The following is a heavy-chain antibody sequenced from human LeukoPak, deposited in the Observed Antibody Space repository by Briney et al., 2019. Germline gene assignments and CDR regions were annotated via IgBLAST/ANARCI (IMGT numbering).Heavy chain of an antibody. D-gene: IGHD4-17*01. Sequence: GASVKVSCKASGYTFTSYGISWVRQAPGQGLEWMGWISAYNGNTNCAQKLQGRVTMTTDTSTSTAYMELRSLRSDDTAVYYCARVGDFDYGDYVNYFDYWGQGTLVTVSS. CDR2: ISAYNGNT. CDR3: ARVGDFDYGDYVNYFDY. J-gene: IGHJ4*02. CDR1: GYTFTSYG. V-gene: IGHV1-18*01.